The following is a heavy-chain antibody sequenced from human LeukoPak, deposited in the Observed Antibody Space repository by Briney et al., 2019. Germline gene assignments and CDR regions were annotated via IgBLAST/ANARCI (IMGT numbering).Heavy chain of an antibody. CDR1: GYSISSGYY. CDR2: IYHSGST. D-gene: IGHD3-3*01. J-gene: IGHJ5*02. V-gene: IGHV4-38-2*02. CDR3: ARGPFGVVRGSFDP. Sequence: SETLSLTCTVSGYSISSGYYWGWIRQPPGKGLEWIGTIYHSGSTYYKSSLKSRVTISVDTSKNQFSLKLSSVTAADTAVYYCARGPFGVVRGSFDPWGQGTLVTVSS.